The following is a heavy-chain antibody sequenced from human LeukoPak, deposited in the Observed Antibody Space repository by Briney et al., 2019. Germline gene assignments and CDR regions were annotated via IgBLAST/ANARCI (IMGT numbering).Heavy chain of an antibody. V-gene: IGHV4-4*02. J-gene: IGHJ6*03. CDR1: GGSISSSNW. CDR3: ARRRITMVRGVIYYYMDV. CDR2: IYHSGST. D-gene: IGHD3-10*01. Sequence: SETLSLTCAVSGGSISSSNWWSWVRQPPGKGLEWIGEIYHSGSTNYNPSLKSRVTISVDTSKNQFSLKLSSVTAADTAVYYCARRRITMVRGVIYYYMDVWGKGTTVTVSS.